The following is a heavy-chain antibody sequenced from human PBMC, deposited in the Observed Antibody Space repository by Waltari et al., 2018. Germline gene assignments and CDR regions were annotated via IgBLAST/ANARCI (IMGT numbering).Heavy chain of an antibody. CDR2: IWYDGSNK. V-gene: IGHV3-33*01. CDR1: GFTFSSYG. J-gene: IGHJ4*02. Sequence: QVQLVESGGGVVQPGRSLRLSCAASGFTFSSYGMHWVRQAPGKGLEWVAVIWYDGSNKYYVDSVKGRFTISRDNSKNTLYLQMNSLRAEDTAVYYCARDPGQGYFDYWGQGTLVTVSS. CDR3: ARDPGQGYFDY.